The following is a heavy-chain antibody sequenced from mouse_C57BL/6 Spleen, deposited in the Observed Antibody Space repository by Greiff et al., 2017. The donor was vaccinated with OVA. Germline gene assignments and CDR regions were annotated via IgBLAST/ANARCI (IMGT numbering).Heavy chain of an antibody. CDR3: IRSDDAYWDY. CDR1: GYTFTSYW. V-gene: IGHV1-69*01. D-gene: IGHD2-3*01. J-gene: IGHJ2*01. Sequence: QVQLQQPGAELVMPGASVKLSCKASGYTFTSYWMHWVKQRPGQGLEWIGEIDPSDSYTNYNQKFKGKSTLTVDKSSSTAYMQLSSLTSEDSAVYYGIRSDDAYWDYWGQGTPLTVSA. CDR2: IDPSDSYT.